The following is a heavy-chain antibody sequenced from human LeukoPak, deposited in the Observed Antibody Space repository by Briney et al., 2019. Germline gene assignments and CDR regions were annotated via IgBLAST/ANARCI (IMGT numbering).Heavy chain of an antibody. Sequence: GASLRLSCAASGFTFSSYAMSWVRQAPGKGLEWVSSISGSGGTTYYADSVKGRFTIPRDNSKNTLYLQMNSLRAEDTAVYYCAKIRDSSGLDYWGQGTLVTVSS. D-gene: IGHD3-22*01. CDR3: AKIRDSSGLDY. J-gene: IGHJ4*02. CDR1: GFTFSSYA. CDR2: ISGSGGTT. V-gene: IGHV3-23*01.